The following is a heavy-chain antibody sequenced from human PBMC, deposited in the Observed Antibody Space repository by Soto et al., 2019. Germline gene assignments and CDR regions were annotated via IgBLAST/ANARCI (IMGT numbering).Heavy chain of an antibody. V-gene: IGHV4-30-2*01. CDR3: AIVGVVGSSRPMDYYYYGMDV. CDR1: GGSISSGGYS. CDR2: IYHSGST. D-gene: IGHD6-6*01. J-gene: IGHJ6*02. Sequence: SETLSLTCAVSGGSISSGGYSWSWIRQPPGKGLEWIGYIYHSGSTYYNPSLKSRVTISVDRSKNQFSLKLSSVTAADTAVYYCAIVGVVGSSRPMDYYYYGMDVWGQGTTVTVSS.